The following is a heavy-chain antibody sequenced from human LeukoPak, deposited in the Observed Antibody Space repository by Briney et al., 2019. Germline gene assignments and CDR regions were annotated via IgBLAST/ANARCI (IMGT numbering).Heavy chain of an antibody. CDR1: AYTFTNYG. CDR3: ARAGWYTSSSGACDN. CDR2: ISANTGKT. Sequence: ASVNVSSTASAYTFTNYGIAWVRQAPGQGLEWMGWISANTGKTDCAQKFQGRVTMTTDTSTSTVYMELRSLRSDDTALYYCARAGWYTSSSGACDNWGQGTQVTVSS. V-gene: IGHV1-18*01. J-gene: IGHJ4*02. D-gene: IGHD6-6*01.